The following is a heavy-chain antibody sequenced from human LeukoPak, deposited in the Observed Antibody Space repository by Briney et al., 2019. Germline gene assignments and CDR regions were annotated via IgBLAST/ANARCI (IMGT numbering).Heavy chain of an antibody. CDR2: INHSGST. D-gene: IGHD3-10*01. J-gene: IGHJ4*02. V-gene: IGHV4-34*01. Sequence: SETLSLTCGVYGGSFSGYYWSWIRQPPGKGLEWIGEINHSGSTNYNPSLKSRVTISVDTSKNQFSLKLRSVTAADTAVYYCARAWYYYGSGSYYNRVFDYWGQRTLVTVSS. CDR3: ARAWYYYGSGSYYNRVFDY. CDR1: GGSFSGYY.